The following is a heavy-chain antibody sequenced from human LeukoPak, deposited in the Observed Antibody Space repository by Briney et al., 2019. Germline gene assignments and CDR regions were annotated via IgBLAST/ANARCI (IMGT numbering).Heavy chain of an antibody. CDR1: GFTFSSYS. V-gene: IGHV3-48*04. D-gene: IGHD2-21*02. J-gene: IGHJ4*02. Sequence: GGSLRLSCAASGFTFSSYSMNWVGQAPGKGLEWVSYISAISSSSTYYADSVKGRFTISRDHAKNALYLQMNSLRAEDTAVYYCARGLVTREYYFDYWGQGTLVTVSS. CDR3: ARGLVTREYYFDY. CDR2: ISAISSSST.